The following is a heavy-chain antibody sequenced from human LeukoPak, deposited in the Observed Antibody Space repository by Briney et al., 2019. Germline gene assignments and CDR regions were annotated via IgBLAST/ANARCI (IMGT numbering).Heavy chain of an antibody. CDR1: GFTFSSYE. Sequence: PGGSLRVSCAASGFTFSSYEMNWVRQAPGKGLEWVSYISSSGSTIYYADSVKGRFTISRDNAKNSLYLQMNSLRAEDTAVYYCARDFDSSSWYYFDYWGQGTLVTVSS. J-gene: IGHJ4*02. V-gene: IGHV3-48*03. D-gene: IGHD6-13*01. CDR2: ISSSGSTI. CDR3: ARDFDSSSWYYFDY.